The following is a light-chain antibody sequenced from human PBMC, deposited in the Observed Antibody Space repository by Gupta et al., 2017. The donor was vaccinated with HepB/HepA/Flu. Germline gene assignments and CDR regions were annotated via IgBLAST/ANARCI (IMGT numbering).Light chain of an antibody. CDR2: GAS. CDR1: HYISNY. J-gene: IGKJ4*01. CDR3: KQTYRTPLT. V-gene: IGKV1-39*01. Sequence: DIQMTQSPSSLFASVGDRVTITGRASHYISNYLNGYQKKPGRAPNLLISGASGLQNGVPSRFSGGGSEKECTHTIRSLQPEDLATDDCKQTYRTPLTFGGGTKVEIK.